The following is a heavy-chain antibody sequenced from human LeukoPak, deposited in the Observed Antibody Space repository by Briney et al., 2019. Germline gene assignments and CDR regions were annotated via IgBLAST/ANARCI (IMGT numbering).Heavy chain of an antibody. D-gene: IGHD6-19*01. J-gene: IGHJ4*02. CDR3: ARGSSGWYYFDY. CDR1: GFTFSSYG. CDR2: IWYDGSNK. Sequence: GRSLRLSCAASGFTFSSYGMHWVRQAPGKGLEWVAVIWYDGSNKHYADSVKGRFTISRDNSKNTLYLQMNSLRAEDTAVYYCARGSSGWYYFDYWGQGTLVTVSS. V-gene: IGHV3-33*01.